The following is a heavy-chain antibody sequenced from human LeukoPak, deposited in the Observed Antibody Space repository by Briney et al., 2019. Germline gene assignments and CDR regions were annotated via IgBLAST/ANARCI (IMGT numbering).Heavy chain of an antibody. CDR1: GGSISSSSYY. D-gene: IGHD2-2*02. CDR2: IYYSGTT. Sequence: SETLSLTCTVSGGSISSSSYYWGWIRQPPGKGLEWIGSIYYSGTTYYNPSLKSRVTISVDTSKNQFSLKLSSVTAADTAVYYCARGGIVVVPAAIAFPFDYWGQGTLVTVSS. CDR3: ARGGIVVVPAAIAFPFDY. V-gene: IGHV4-39*07. J-gene: IGHJ4*02.